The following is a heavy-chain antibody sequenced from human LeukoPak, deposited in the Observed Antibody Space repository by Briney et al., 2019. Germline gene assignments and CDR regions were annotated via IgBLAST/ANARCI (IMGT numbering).Heavy chain of an antibody. CDR2: IYPGDADL. Sequence: GEALKIFCWASGYSFSSYWVGWGRQMPGEGLEGMVMIYPGDADLRYSASFQGQVTMSAHKPINTAYLQWSSMKASDTAIYYCARRYSTGYSYYLDYWGQGTLVTVPS. J-gene: IGHJ4*02. CDR3: ARRYSTGYSYYLDY. V-gene: IGHV5-51*01. CDR1: GYSFSSYW. D-gene: IGHD3-22*01.